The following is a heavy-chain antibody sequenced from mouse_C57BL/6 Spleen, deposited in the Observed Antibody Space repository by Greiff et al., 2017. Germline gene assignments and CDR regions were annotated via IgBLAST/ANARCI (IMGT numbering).Heavy chain of an antibody. J-gene: IGHJ1*03. CDR1: GYAFSSSW. CDR2: IYPGDGDT. Sequence: QVQLQQSGPELVKPGASVKISCKASGYAFSSSWMNWVKQRPGKGLEWIGRIYPGDGDTNYNGKFKGKATLTADKSSSTAYMQLSSLTSEDSAVYFCARSAAGTWYFDVWGTGTTVTVSS. V-gene: IGHV1-82*01. CDR3: ARSAAGTWYFDV. D-gene: IGHD4-1*01.